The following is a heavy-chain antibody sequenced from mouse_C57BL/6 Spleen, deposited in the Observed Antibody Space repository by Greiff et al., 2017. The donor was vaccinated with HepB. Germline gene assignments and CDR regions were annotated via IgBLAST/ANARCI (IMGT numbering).Heavy chain of an antibody. J-gene: IGHJ2*01. V-gene: IGHV14-1*01. D-gene: IGHD3-2*02. Sequence: DVKLQESGAELVRPGASVKLSCTASGFNIKDYYMHWVKQRPEQGLEWIGRIDPEDGDTEYAPKFQGKATMTADTSSNTAYLQLSSLTSEDTAVYYCTTKLSLQQFFDYWGQGTTLTVSS. CDR1: GFNIKDYY. CDR3: TTKLSLQQFFDY. CDR2: IDPEDGDT.